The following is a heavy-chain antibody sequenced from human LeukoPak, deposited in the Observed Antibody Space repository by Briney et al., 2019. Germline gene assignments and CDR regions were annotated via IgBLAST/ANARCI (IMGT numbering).Heavy chain of an antibody. D-gene: IGHD3-10*01. CDR3: ARAAELLNYHYSYMDV. J-gene: IGHJ6*03. CDR1: GFTFVSYG. CDR2: IRYDGTNK. Sequence: GGSLRLSCAASGFTFVSYGMHWVRQDPGKGLEWVAFIRYDGTNKSYADSVKGRFTISRDNSKNTLYLQLRSLRAEDTAVYYCARAAELLNYHYSYMDVWGKGTTVTVSS. V-gene: IGHV3-30*02.